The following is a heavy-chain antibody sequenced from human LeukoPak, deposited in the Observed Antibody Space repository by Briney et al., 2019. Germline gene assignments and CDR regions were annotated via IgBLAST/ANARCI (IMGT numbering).Heavy chain of an antibody. V-gene: IGHV4-59*01. D-gene: IGHD3-3*02. CDR3: ARAFYPGYYSYMAV. CDR1: GGSISSYY. Sequence: LETLSLTCTGSGGSISSYYWSWIRQPPGKGLEWIGYIYYSGSTNYNPSLKSRVTISVDTSKNQFSLKLSSVTAADTAVYYCARAFYPGYYSYMAVWGKGTTVTVSS. J-gene: IGHJ6*03. CDR2: IYYSGST.